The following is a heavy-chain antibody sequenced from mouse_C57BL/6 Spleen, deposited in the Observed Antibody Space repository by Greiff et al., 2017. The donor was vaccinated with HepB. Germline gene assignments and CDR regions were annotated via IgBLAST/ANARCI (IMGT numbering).Heavy chain of an antibody. V-gene: IGHV3-6*01. Sequence: EVQLVESGPGLVKPSQSLSLTCSVTGYSITSGYYWNWIRQFPGNKLEWMGYISYDGSNNYNPSLKNRISITRDTSKNQFFLKLNSVTTEDTATYYCARYDGYHPYYYAMDYWGQGTSVTVSS. CDR1: GYSITSGYY. J-gene: IGHJ4*01. CDR3: ARYDGYHPYYYAMDY. D-gene: IGHD2-3*01. CDR2: ISYDGSN.